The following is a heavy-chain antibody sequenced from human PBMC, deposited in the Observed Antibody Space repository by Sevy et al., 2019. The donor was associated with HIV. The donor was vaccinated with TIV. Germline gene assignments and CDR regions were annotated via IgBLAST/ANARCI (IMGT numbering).Heavy chain of an antibody. D-gene: IGHD2-8*01. CDR3: AREGCTKPHDY. CDR2: LSFGCGEI. Sequence: GGSLRLSCAASGFTFSKYSMSWVRQPPGKGLEWVSTLSFGCGEINYEDSVKGRFTISRDNCKSSVYLQMNNLRPEDTAVYYCAREGCTKPHDYWGQGTLVTVSS. J-gene: IGHJ4*02. CDR1: GFTFSKYS. V-gene: IGHV3-23*01.